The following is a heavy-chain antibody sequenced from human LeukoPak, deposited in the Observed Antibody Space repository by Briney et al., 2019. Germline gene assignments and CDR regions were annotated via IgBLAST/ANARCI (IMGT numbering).Heavy chain of an antibody. J-gene: IGHJ4*02. V-gene: IGHV1-18*01. CDR2: ISAYNGNT. CDR3: ARDLFRASIAAAGTHFDY. CDR1: GYTFTSYG. Sequence: ASVKVSCRASGYTFTSYGISWVRQAPGQGLEWMGWISAYNGNTNYAQKLQGRVTMTTDTSTSTAYMELRSLRSGDTAVYYCARDLFRASIAAAGTHFDYWGQGTLVTVSS. D-gene: IGHD6-13*01.